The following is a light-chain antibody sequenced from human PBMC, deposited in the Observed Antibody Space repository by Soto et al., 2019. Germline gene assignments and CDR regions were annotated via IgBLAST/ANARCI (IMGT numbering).Light chain of an antibody. V-gene: IGLV1-40*01. J-gene: IGLJ1*01. CDR2: GHN. Sequence: QSVLTQPPSVSGAPGQSITISCTGSSSNIGANYDVHWFQQIPGTAPKLLIYGHNNRASGVPDRFSVSKSGTSASLAISGLQAQDEADYYCQSYDNSLTFVFGTGPKLTVL. CDR1: SSNIGANYD. CDR3: QSYDNSLTFV.